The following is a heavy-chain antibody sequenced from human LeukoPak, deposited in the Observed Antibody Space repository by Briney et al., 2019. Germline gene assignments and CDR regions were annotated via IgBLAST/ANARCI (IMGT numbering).Heavy chain of an antibody. CDR2: MNPNSGNT. CDR1: GYTFTSYD. D-gene: IGHD3-10*01. V-gene: IGHV1-8*01. J-gene: IGHJ4*02. CDR3: ARGLRFGELTPDC. Sequence: ASVKVSCKASGYTFTSYDINWVRQATGQGLEWMGWMNPNSGNTGYAQKFQGRVTMTRNTSISTAYMQLSSLRSDDTAVYYCARGLRFGELTPDCWGQGTLVTVSS.